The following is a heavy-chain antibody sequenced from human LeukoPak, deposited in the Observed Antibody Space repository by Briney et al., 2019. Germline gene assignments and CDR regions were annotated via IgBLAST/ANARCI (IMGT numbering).Heavy chain of an antibody. CDR1: GGTFSSYA. V-gene: IGHV1-18*01. Sequence: GASVKVSCKASGGTFSSYAISWVRQAPGQGLEWMGWISAYNGYTNYAQKLQGRLTMTTDTSTSTAYMELRSLRSDDTAVYFCARSSGWDNYYYYMDVWGKGTTVTISS. D-gene: IGHD6-19*01. CDR2: ISAYNGYT. J-gene: IGHJ6*03. CDR3: ARSSGWDNYYYYMDV.